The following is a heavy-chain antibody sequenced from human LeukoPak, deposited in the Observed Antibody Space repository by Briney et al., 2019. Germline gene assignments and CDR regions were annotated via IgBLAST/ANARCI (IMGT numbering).Heavy chain of an antibody. CDR1: GFTFSTYW. Sequence: GGSLRLSCAASGFTFSTYWMTWVCQAPGKGLEWVANINQNGSETYYVDSVKGRSTISRDNAKNSLYLQMNSLRDEDTAVYYCARKKYYYDTSTYGWFDPWGQGISVTVSS. CDR2: INQNGSET. V-gene: IGHV3-7*01. D-gene: IGHD3-22*01. J-gene: IGHJ5*02. CDR3: ARKKYYYDTSTYGWFDP.